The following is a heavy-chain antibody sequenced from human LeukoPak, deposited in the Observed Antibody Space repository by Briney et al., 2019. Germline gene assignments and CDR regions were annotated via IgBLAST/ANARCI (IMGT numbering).Heavy chain of an antibody. J-gene: IGHJ3*02. CDR3: AREGSKPGWLHPDAFDI. CDR2: INPNSGGT. V-gene: IGHV1-2*02. Sequence: ASVKVSCKASGYTFTGYYMHWVRQAPGQGLEWMGWINPNSGGTNYAQKFQGRVTMTRDTSINTAYMELSRLRSDDTAVYYCAREGSKPGWLHPDAFDIWGQGTMVTVSS. CDR1: GYTFTGYY. D-gene: IGHD5-24*01.